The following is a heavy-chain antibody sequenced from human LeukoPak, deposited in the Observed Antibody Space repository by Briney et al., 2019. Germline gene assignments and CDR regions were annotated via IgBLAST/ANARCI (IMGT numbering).Heavy chain of an antibody. CDR2: IYYSGST. CDR1: GGSISSGGYS. CDR3: ARRPPTVVTAYDAFDI. D-gene: IGHD4-23*01. V-gene: IGHV4-30-4*07. Sequence: SETLSLTCAVSGGSISSGGYSWSWIRQPPGKGLEWIGYIYYSGSTYYNPSLKSRVTISADTSKNQFSLKLSSVTAADTAVYYCARRPPTVVTAYDAFDIWGQGTMVTVSS. J-gene: IGHJ3*02.